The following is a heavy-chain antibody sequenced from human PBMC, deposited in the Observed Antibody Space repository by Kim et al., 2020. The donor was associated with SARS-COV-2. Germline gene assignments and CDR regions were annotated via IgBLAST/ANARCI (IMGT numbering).Heavy chain of an antibody. J-gene: IGHJ4*02. Sequence: SVKVSCKASGGTFSSYAISWVRQAPGQGLEWMGGIIPIFGTANYAQKFQGRVTITADESTSTAYMELSSLRSEDTAVYYCAYWYSGYDGYFDYWGQGTLVTVSS. V-gene: IGHV1-69*13. CDR1: GGTFSSYA. CDR3: AYWYSGYDGYFDY. CDR2: IIPIFGTA. D-gene: IGHD5-12*01.